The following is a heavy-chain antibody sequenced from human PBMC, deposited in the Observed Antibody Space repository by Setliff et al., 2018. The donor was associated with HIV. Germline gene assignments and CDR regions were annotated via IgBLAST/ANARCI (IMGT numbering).Heavy chain of an antibody. CDR1: GDSISSSTFY. D-gene: IGHD2-21*01. Sequence: SETLSLTCTVSGDSISSSTFYWGWIRQPPGKGLEWIGSIYYSGTTYYNPSLKSRVAISVDTAKNQFSLKLSSVTAADTAVYYCARPRLRGSGAFDIWGQGTMVTVSS. CDR3: ARPRLRGSGAFDI. CDR2: IYYSGTT. V-gene: IGHV4-39*01. J-gene: IGHJ3*02.